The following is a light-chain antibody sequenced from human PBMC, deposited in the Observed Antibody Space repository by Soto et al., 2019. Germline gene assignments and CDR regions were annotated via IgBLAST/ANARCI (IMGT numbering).Light chain of an antibody. J-gene: IGKJ5*01. V-gene: IGKV3-11*01. CDR2: DAS. CDR3: QHGGT. CDR1: QRVSNY. Sequence: IVFTQSPATLALSPGERTTVSFRARQRVSNYLGWYQQKPGQALRLLIYDASNRATGIPARFSGSGSGTDFTLTISSLEPEDFAVYYCQHGGTFGQGTRLEIK.